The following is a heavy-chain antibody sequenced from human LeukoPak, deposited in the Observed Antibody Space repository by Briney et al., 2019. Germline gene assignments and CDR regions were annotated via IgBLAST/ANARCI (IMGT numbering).Heavy chain of an antibody. Sequence: AGGSLRLSCAASGFTFSSYAMSWVRQAPGKGLEWVSAISGSGGSTYYADSVKGRFTISRDNSKNTLYLQMNSLRAEDTAVYYCAKGQTYYYDLAVDYWGQGTLVTVSS. CDR3: AKGQTYYYDLAVDY. D-gene: IGHD3-22*01. V-gene: IGHV3-23*01. CDR2: ISGSGGST. CDR1: GFTFSSYA. J-gene: IGHJ4*02.